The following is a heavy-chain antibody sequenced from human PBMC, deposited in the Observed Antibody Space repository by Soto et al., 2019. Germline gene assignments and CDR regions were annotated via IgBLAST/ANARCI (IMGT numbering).Heavy chain of an antibody. D-gene: IGHD3-10*01. J-gene: IGHJ6*02. V-gene: IGHV4-4*02. CDR1: GGSISSSNW. CDR3: ARYGVLHFYGMDV. CDR2: ISHSGTT. Sequence: QVQLQESGPGLVKPSGTLSLTCAVSGGSISSSNWWTWVRHSPGKGLEWIGEISHSGTTNYNPSLKSRVTISLDKSKNHFSLELSSVTAADPAVYYCARYGVLHFYGMDVWGQGTTVTVSS.